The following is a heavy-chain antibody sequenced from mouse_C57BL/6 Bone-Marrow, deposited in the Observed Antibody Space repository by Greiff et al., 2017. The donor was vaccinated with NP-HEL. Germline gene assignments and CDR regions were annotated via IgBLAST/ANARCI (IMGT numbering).Heavy chain of an antibody. CDR3: AWPRGDY. J-gene: IGHJ2*01. D-gene: IGHD6-1*01. V-gene: IGHV1-26*01. Sequence: EVKLQESGPELVKPGASVKISCKASGYTFTDYYMNWVKQSHGKSLEWIGDINPNNGGTSYNQKFKGKATLTVDKSSSTAYMELRSLTSEDSAVYYCAWPRGDYWGQGTTLTVSS. CDR2: INPNNGGT. CDR1: GYTFTDYY.